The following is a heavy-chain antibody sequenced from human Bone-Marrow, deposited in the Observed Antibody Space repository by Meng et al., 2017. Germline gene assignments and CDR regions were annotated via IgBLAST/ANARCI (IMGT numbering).Heavy chain of an antibody. CDR3: ARVAWGFDY. V-gene: IGHV3-74*01. CDR1: GITFNNYW. J-gene: IGHJ4*02. Sequence: GQLVGAGGGLVQPGGSLRLSCLATGITFNNYWMHWVRQAPGKGLVWVSRINSDGSSTSYADSVKGRFTISRDNAKNTLYLQMNSLTAEDTAIYYCARVAWGFDYWGQGTLVTVSS. CDR2: INSDGSST. D-gene: IGHD7-27*01.